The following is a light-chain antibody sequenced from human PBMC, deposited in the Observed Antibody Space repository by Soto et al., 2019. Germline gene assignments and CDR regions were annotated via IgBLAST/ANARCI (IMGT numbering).Light chain of an antibody. Sequence: EIVLTQSPATLSLSPGERATLSCRASQSVSSYLAWYQQKPGQAPRLLIYDASNRATGIPARFSGSGSGTDFTLTISRLEPEGVAVYYCQQRSNSDLTCGGGTKVEIK. J-gene: IGKJ4*01. V-gene: IGKV3-11*01. CDR3: QQRSNSDLT. CDR2: DAS. CDR1: QSVSSY.